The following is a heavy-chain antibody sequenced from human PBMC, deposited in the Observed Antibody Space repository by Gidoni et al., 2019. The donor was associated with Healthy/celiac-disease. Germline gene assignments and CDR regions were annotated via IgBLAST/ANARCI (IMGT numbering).Heavy chain of an antibody. V-gene: IGHV4-30-2*01. Sequence: QLQLQESGSGLVTPSQTLSLTCAVSGGSISSGGYSWSWSRPPPGKGLEWIGYIYHSGSTYYNPSLKSRVTISVDRSKNQFSLKLSSVTAADTAVYYCARDTLGYCSGGSCYHGYFDYWGQGTLVTVSS. CDR2: IYHSGST. D-gene: IGHD2-15*01. J-gene: IGHJ4*02. CDR3: ARDTLGYCSGGSCYHGYFDY. CDR1: GGSISSGGYS.